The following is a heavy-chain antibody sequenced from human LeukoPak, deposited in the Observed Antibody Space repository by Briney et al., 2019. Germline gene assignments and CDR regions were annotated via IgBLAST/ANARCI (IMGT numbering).Heavy chain of an antibody. D-gene: IGHD3-22*01. J-gene: IGHJ4*02. Sequence: SETLSLTCTVSGGSISTYYWSWIRQPPGKGLEWIGYIYYSGSINYNPSLKSRVTMSVDTSKNQFSLKLSSVTAADTAVYYCARLSGRYYYDNSGYYGDWGQGTLVTVSS. CDR2: IYYSGSI. V-gene: IGHV4-59*08. CDR3: ARLSGRYYYDNSGYYGD. CDR1: GGSISTYY.